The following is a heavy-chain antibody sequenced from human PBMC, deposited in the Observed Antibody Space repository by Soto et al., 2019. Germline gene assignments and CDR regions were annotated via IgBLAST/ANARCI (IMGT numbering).Heavy chain of an antibody. CDR3: ARETYGDYVGYFDP. V-gene: IGHV4-4*02. CDR2: IYHSGST. J-gene: IGHJ5*02. Sequence: PSETRSLTCAVSGGSISSGNWWSWVRQPPGKGLEWIGEIYHSGSTNYNPSLKSRVTISVDKSKTQFSLRLSSVTAADTAVYYCARETYGDYVGYFDPRGQGIQVTVS. CDR1: GGSISSGNW. D-gene: IGHD4-17*01.